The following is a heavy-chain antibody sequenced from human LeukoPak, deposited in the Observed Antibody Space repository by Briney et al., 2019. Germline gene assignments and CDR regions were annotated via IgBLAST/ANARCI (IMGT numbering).Heavy chain of an antibody. D-gene: IGHD6-13*01. Sequence: HPGRPLRLSCAASGFTFDDYAMHWVRQAPGKGLEWVSGILRNSGSIGYADSVKGRFTISRDDAKNSLYLQMNSLRAEDTALYYCVKDGGRDTAAAYYWGQGTLVSVSS. CDR1: GFTFDDYA. CDR3: VKDGGRDTAAAYY. J-gene: IGHJ4*02. CDR2: ILRNSGSI. V-gene: IGHV3-9*01.